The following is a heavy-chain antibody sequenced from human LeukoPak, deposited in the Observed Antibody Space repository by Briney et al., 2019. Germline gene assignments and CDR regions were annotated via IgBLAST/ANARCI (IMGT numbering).Heavy chain of an antibody. D-gene: IGHD6-13*01. CDR3: ARNDCSSSWYEGFDY. V-gene: IGHV4-59*08. J-gene: IGHJ4*02. CDR1: GGSISSYY. CDR2: IYYSGST. Sequence: SETLSLTFTVSGGSISSYYWSWIRQPPGKGLEWIGYIYYSGSTNYNPSLKSRVTISVDTSKNQFSLKLSSVTAADTAVYYCARNDCSSSWYEGFDYWGQGTLVTVSS.